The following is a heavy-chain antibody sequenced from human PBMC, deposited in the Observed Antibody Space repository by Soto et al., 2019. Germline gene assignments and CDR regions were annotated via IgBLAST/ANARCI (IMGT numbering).Heavy chain of an antibody. CDR2: IYYSGST. J-gene: IGHJ5*02. Sequence: QVQLQESGPGLVKPSQTLSLTCTVSGGSISSGGYYWSWIRQHPGKGLEWIGYIYYSGSTYYNPSLKSRVTISVDTSKNQFSLKLSSVTAADTTVYYCAREIVLVPAAMLVLWFDPWGQGTLVTVSS. V-gene: IGHV4-31*03. CDR3: AREIVLVPAAMLVLWFDP. CDR1: GGSISSGGYY. D-gene: IGHD2-2*01.